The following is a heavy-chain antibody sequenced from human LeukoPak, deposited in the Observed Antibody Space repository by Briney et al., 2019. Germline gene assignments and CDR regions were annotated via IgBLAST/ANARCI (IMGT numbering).Heavy chain of an antibody. CDR3: ARDLSGVLDY. CDR2: VYSGSGT. D-gene: IGHD3-10*01. CDR1: GFTVSSNY. J-gene: IGHJ4*02. V-gene: IGHV3-53*01. Sequence: PGGSLRLSCAASGFTVSSNYMSWVRQAPGKGLEWVSIVYSGSGTYNADSVKGRFTISRDNSKNTLYLQMNSLRAEDTAVHYCARDLSGVLDYWGQGTLVTVSS.